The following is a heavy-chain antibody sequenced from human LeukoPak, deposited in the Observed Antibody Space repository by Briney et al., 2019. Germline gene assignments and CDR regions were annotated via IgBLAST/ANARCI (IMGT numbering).Heavy chain of an antibody. J-gene: IGHJ6*03. Sequence: SETLSLTCAVYGGSFSGYYWSWIRHPPGQGLEWVGEINHSESTNYNHSLKSRVTITVDTSTNQFSLKLSSVTAADTAVYYCARGRRGSKSSYYYYMDVWGKGTTVTVSS. CDR3: ARGRRGSKSSYYYYMDV. CDR2: INHSEST. CDR1: GGSFSGYY. D-gene: IGHD1-14*01. V-gene: IGHV4-34*01.